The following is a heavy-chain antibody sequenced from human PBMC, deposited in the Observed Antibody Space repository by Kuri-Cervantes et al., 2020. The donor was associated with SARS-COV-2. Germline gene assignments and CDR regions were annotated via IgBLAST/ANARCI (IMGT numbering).Heavy chain of an antibody. Sequence: GSLRLSCTVSGGSISSGDYYWSWIRQPPGKGLEWIGGINHSGSTNYNPSLKSRVTISVDTSKNQFSLKLSSVTAADTAVYYCARPGGFLDVWGKGTTVTVSS. CDR3: ARPGGFLDV. D-gene: IGHD4-23*01. V-gene: IGHV4-39*07. J-gene: IGHJ6*04. CDR1: GGSISSGDYY. CDR2: INHSGST.